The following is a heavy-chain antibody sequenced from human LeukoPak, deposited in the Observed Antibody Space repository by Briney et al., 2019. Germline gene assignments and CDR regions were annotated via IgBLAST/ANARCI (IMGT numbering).Heavy chain of an antibody. J-gene: IGHJ4*02. CDR3: ARGFWTPHGDY. V-gene: IGHV4-34*01. Sequence: PSETLPLTCAVYGGSFSGYYWSWIRQPPGKGLEWIGEINHSGSTNYNPSLKSRVTISVDTSKNQFSLKLSSVTAADTAVFYCARGFWTPHGDYWGQGTLVTVSS. D-gene: IGHD1-1*01. CDR2: INHSGST. CDR1: GGSFSGYY.